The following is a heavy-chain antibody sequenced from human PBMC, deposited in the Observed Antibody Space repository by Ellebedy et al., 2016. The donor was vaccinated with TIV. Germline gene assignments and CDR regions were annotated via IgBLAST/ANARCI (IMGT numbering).Heavy chain of an antibody. J-gene: IGHJ4*02. CDR3: AKDHPYYDSSGYYFGRFDY. CDR1: GFTFSSNA. V-gene: IGHV3-23*01. Sequence: GESLKISXAASGFTFSSNAMSWVRQAPGKELERVSAISGSGDKTYYADSVKGRFTISRDNSKNTLYLQMNSLRAEDTAVYYCAKDHPYYDSSGYYFGRFDYWGQGTLVTVSS. CDR2: ISGSGDKT. D-gene: IGHD3-22*01.